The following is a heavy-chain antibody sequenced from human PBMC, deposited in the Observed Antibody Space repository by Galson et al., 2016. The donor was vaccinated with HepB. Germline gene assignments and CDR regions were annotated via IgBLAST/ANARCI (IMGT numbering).Heavy chain of an antibody. V-gene: IGHV3-23*01. D-gene: IGHD5-18*01. CDR2: ITSGGTT. CDR1: GFSFSCYA. J-gene: IGHJ6*02. CDR3: AKRPYSYGWHYGMDV. Sequence: SLRLSCAASGFSFSCYAMSWVRQAPGKGLEWVSGITSGGTTYYADSMKGRFTISRDNSKNILYLQMKSLRDEDTAVYYCAKRPYSYGWHYGMDVWGQGTTVTVSS.